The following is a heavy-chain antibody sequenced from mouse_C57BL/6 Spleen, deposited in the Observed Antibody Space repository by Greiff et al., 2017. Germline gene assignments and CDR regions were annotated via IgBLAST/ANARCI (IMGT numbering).Heavy chain of an antibody. CDR3: ARGNYYGSSLFAY. D-gene: IGHD1-1*01. CDR2: IDPSDSET. CDR1: GYTFTSYW. J-gene: IGHJ3*01. Sequence: VQLQQPGAELVRPGSSVKLSCKASGYTFTSYWMHWVKQRPIQGLEWIGNIDPSDSETHYNQKFKDKATLTVDKSSSTAYMQLSSLTSEDSAVYYCARGNYYGSSLFAYWGQGTLVTVSA. V-gene: IGHV1-52*01.